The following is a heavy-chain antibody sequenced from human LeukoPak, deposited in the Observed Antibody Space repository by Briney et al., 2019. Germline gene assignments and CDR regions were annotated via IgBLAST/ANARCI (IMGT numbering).Heavy chain of an antibody. Sequence: SETLSLTCAVSGYSISNGYYWVWIRQPPGRGLEWIGSLYHSDSDYYNTSLRIRISMSVDTSTNQFSLTLSFVTAADTAVYYCARQHDSYYYYYIDVWGSGTTVTVSS. CDR2: LYHSDSD. CDR3: ARQHDSYYYYYIDV. V-gene: IGHV4-38-2*01. J-gene: IGHJ6*03. CDR1: GYSISNGYY.